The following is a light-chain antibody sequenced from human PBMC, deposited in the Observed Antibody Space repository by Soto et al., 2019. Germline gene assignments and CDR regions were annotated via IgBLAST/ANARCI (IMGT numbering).Light chain of an antibody. CDR3: QQYNAWPRGT. V-gene: IGKV3-15*01. Sequence: MTQSPSSVSASVGDRFTITCRASQGISSRLAWYQQKPGQSPRLLIYGASTRATGIPARFSGSGSGTDFTLTIRSLQSEDFAVYYCQQYNAWPRGTFGQGTRLEI. CDR2: GAS. J-gene: IGKJ5*01. CDR1: QGISSR.